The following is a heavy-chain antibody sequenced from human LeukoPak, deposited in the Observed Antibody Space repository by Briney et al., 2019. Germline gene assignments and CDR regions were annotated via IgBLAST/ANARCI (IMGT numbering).Heavy chain of an antibody. CDR3: ARGQWLAD. J-gene: IGHJ4*02. V-gene: IGHV3-7*04. CDR2: INQVGGEK. CDR1: GFTFSSSW. D-gene: IGHD6-19*01. Sequence: PGGSLRHSCAASGFTFSSSWMNWVRHAPGKGLEGVANINQVGGEKYYVDSVKGRFTISRDNAKNSLYLQMNSPRAEDSAVYYCARGQWLADWGQGTLVTVSS.